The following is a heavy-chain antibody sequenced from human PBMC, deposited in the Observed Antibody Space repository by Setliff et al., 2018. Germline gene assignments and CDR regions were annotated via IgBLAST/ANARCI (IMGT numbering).Heavy chain of an antibody. V-gene: IGHV3-21*01. Sequence: GGSLRLSCAASGFTFSTYSLIWVRQAPGTGLEWVSSISPSSSHTYYADSVRGRFTVSRDNAKNTLYLEMNNLRAEDSAVYYCARRGTTAFDFWGLGTLVTVSS. CDR3: ARRGTTAFDF. CDR1: GFTFSTYS. D-gene: IGHD4-4*01. CDR2: ISPSSSHT. J-gene: IGHJ4*02.